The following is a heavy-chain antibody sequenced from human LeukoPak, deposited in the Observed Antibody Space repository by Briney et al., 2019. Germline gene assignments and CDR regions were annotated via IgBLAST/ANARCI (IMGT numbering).Heavy chain of an antibody. CDR2: SSAYNGNT. J-gene: IGHJ4*02. CDR3: ARDLGEDTTMIFFDF. Sequence: ASVKVSCKASGYTFTSFGISWVRQAPGQGLEWVGWSSAYNGNTKYAQNVQGRVTMTADTSTDTAYMELRSLRSDDTAVYYCARDLGEDTTMIFFDFWGQGTLVTVSS. D-gene: IGHD5-18*01. CDR1: GYTFTSFG. V-gene: IGHV1-18*01.